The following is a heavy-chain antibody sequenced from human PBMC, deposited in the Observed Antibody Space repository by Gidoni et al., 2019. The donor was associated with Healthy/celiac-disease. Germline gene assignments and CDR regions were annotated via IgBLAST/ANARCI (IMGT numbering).Heavy chain of an antibody. J-gene: IGHJ6*02. CDR2: ISGSGGST. D-gene: IGHD3-16*01. Sequence: EVQLLESGGGLVQPGGSLRLSCAASGFTFSSYAMRWVRQAPGKGLEWVSAISGSGGSTYYADSVKCRFTISRDNSKNTLYLQMNSLRAEDTAVYYCARGGSDGMDVWGQGTTVTVSS. V-gene: IGHV3-23*01. CDR3: ARGGSDGMDV. CDR1: GFTFSSYA.